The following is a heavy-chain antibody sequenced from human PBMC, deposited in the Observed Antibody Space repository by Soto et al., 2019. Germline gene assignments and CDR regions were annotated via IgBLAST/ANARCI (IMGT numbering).Heavy chain of an antibody. V-gene: IGHV1-3*01. J-gene: IGHJ4*02. CDR1: GYTFTGYA. CDR2: INAGNGNT. D-gene: IGHD6-19*01. Sequence: ASVDVSCKASGYTFTGYAMHWVRQAPGQRLEWMGWINAGNGNTKYSQKFQGRVTITRDTSASTAYMELSSLRSEDTAVYYCARAVAVPADFDYWGQGTLVTVS. CDR3: ARAVAVPADFDY.